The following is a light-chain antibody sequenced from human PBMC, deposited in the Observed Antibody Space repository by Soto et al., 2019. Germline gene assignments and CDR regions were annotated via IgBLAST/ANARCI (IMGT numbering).Light chain of an antibody. CDR2: GAS. V-gene: IGKV3-15*01. CDR1: QSVSSN. J-gene: IGKJ4*01. CDR3: QHYNNLLT. Sequence: EIVMTQSPATLSVSTGERATLSCRASQSVSSNLAWYQQKPGPAPRLLIYGASTRATGIPARFSGSGSGTEFTRTISSLQSEDLAVYYCQHYNNLLTFGGGTKVEIK.